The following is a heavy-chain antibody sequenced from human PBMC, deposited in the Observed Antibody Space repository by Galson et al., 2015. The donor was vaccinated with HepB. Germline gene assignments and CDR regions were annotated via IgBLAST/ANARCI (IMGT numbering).Heavy chain of an antibody. CDR1: GYTFTSYG. Sequence: SVKVSCKASGYTFTSYGISWVRQAPGQGLEWMGWISAYNGNTNYAQKLQGRVTMTTDTSTSTAYMELRSLRSDDTAVYYCARVWDDFWSGYFSSYYYYYMDVWGKGTTVTVSS. CDR2: ISAYNGNT. J-gene: IGHJ6*03. CDR3: ARVWDDFWSGYFSSYYYYYMDV. D-gene: IGHD3-3*01. V-gene: IGHV1-18*01.